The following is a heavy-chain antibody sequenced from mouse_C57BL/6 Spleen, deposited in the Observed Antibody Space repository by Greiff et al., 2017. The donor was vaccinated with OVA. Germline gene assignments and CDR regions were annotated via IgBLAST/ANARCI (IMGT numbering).Heavy chain of an antibody. D-gene: IGHD1-1*01. CDR1: GYSFTGYY. J-gene: IGHJ4*01. CDR2: INPSTGGT. V-gene: IGHV1-42*01. CDR3: ARSLYYYGSSSYAMDY. Sequence: EVKLQESGPELVKPGASVKISCKASGYSFTGYYMNWVKQSPEKSLEWIGEINPSTGGTTYNQKFKAQATLTVDKSSSTAYMQLKSLTSEDSAVYYCARSLYYYGSSSYAMDYWGQGTSVTVSS.